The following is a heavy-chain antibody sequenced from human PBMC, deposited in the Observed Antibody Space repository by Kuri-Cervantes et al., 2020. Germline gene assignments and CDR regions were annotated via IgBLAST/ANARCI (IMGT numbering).Heavy chain of an antibody. CDR1: GGSISSSSYY. Sequence: SETRSLTCTVSGGSISSSSYYWGWIRQPPGKGLEWIGSIYYSGSTYYNPSLKSRVTISVDTSKNQFSLKLSSVTAADTAVYYCASTPGVVVPAAMGVGRDYFDYWGQGTLVTVSS. D-gene: IGHD2-2*01. CDR3: ASTPGVVVPAAMGVGRDYFDY. V-gene: IGHV4-39*01. J-gene: IGHJ4*02. CDR2: IYYSGST.